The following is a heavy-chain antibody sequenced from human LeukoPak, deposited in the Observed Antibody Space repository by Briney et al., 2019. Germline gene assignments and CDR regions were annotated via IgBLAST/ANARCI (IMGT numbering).Heavy chain of an antibody. D-gene: IGHD1-26*01. J-gene: IGHJ6*03. CDR1: GYTFTSYD. CDR2: MNPNTGDT. V-gene: IGHV1-8*01. CDR3: AKGRGWEASYYYYYMDV. Sequence: GASVKVSCKASGYTFTSYDINWVRLATGQGLEWMGWMNPNTGDTGYAQKFQDRVTMTRNTSISTAYMELSSLRSEDTAVYYCAKGRGWEASYYYYYMDVWGKGTTVTISS.